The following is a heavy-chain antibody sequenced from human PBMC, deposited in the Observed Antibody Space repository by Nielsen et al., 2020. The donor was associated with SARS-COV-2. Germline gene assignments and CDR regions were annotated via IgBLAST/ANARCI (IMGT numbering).Heavy chain of an antibody. Sequence: GGSLRLSCAASGFTFSSYSMHWVRQAPGGELEYVAAISPDGGGAYYGRSVKGRFTISRDNSKNTVDLQMGTLSSEDMAVYYCARATLPSGAYYMDVWGKGTTVTVSS. V-gene: IGHV3-64*01. D-gene: IGHD6-25*01. J-gene: IGHJ6*03. CDR3: ARATLPSGAYYMDV. CDR2: ISPDGGGA. CDR1: GFTFSSYS.